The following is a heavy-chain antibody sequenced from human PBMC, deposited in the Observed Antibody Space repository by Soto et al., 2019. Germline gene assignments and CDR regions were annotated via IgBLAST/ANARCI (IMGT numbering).Heavy chain of an antibody. D-gene: IGHD1-26*01. J-gene: IGHJ6*02. V-gene: IGHV3-64D*06. CDR3: VRWSVGAAGYYYGMDV. CDR1: RFMFSSYA. CDR2: ISSNGGST. Sequence: GGSLRLSCAASRFMFSSYAMHWVRQAPGKGLEYVSAISSNGGSTYYADSVKGRFTISRDNSKNTLYLQMSSLRAEDTAVYYWVRWSVGAAGYYYGMDVWGQGTTVTVSS.